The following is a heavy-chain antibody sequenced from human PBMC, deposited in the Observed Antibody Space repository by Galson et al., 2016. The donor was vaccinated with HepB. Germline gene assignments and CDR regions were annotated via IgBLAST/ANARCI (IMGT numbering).Heavy chain of an antibody. J-gene: IGHJ4*02. CDR3: ARHYCDASGHPNYLTH. V-gene: IGHV3-66*04. Sequence: SLRLSCAVAGFAVRSYCMSWVRQAPGKGLEWASVIYSADTTYYADSVKGRFTTSTDSSKNTLYLQMDSLRADDAAVYYCARHYCDASGHPNYLTHWGQGTPVTVSS. D-gene: IGHD3-22*01. CDR2: IYSADTT. CDR1: GFAVRSYC.